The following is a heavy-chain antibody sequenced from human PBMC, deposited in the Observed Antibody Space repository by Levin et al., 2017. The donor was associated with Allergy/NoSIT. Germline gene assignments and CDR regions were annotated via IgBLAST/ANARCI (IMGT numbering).Heavy chain of an antibody. J-gene: IGHJ3*01. CDR1: GFTVSSNY. V-gene: IGHV3-53*01. D-gene: IGHD3-10*01. CDR2: IYSGGGST. CDR3: ARDPGVYYYGT. Sequence: GESLKISCVASGFTVSSNYMSWVRQAPGKGLEWVSVIYSGGGSTYYADSVKGRFTISRDTSKNTLYLQMNSLRAEDTAMYYCARDPGVYYYGTWGQGTMVIVSS.